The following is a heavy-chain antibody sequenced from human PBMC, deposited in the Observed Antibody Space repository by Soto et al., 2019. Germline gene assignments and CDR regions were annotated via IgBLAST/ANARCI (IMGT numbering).Heavy chain of an antibody. Sequence: PGGSLRLSCAASGFPFSSYSMRLVRQAPGKGLECVSAISGSGCSTYYADSVKGRLTISRDYSNNTLYLQINSLRAEDTAVYYSAKTNEYSSSLSPHFDYWGQGTLVTVSS. CDR1: GFPFSSYS. CDR2: ISGSGCST. D-gene: IGHD6-6*01. V-gene: IGHV3-23*01. CDR3: AKTNEYSSSLSPHFDY. J-gene: IGHJ4*02.